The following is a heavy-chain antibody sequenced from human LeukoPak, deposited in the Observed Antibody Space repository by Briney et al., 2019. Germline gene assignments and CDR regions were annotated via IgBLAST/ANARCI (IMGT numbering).Heavy chain of an antibody. Sequence: PSETLSLTCAVSGVAISSSEWWIWVRQPPGQGREWIGEIHRDGRTRYNPSLKSRVTMSMDYSKNQFSLSVTSVTAADTAISYCGKTDIYFNPIDYWGPGSLVTVSS. CDR3: GKTDIYFNPIDY. D-gene: IGHD3-9*01. J-gene: IGHJ4*02. CDR2: IHRDGRT. CDR1: GVAISSSEW. V-gene: IGHV4-4*02.